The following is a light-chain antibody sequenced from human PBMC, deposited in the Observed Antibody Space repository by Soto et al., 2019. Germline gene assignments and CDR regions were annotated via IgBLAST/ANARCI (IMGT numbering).Light chain of an antibody. Sequence: ETVLTQSPATLSLSPGERATLSCRASQNVSRYVAWYQQKPGQAPRLLIYDASTRAAGVPARFSGSGSGTDFSLSISSLEPEDFAVYYCQEHNSFGGGTKVDIK. CDR3: QEHNS. J-gene: IGKJ4*01. V-gene: IGKV3-11*01. CDR1: QNVSRY. CDR2: DAS.